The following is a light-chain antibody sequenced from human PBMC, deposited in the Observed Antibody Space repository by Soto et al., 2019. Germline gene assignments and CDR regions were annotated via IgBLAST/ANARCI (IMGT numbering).Light chain of an antibody. CDR2: AAS. V-gene: IGKV1-39*01. J-gene: IGKJ2*01. Sequence: DIQMTQSPSSLSASVGDRVTITCRAGQSITNNLNWYQQKPGKAPKLLIYAASSLQSGVPSRFSGSGSGTDFTLTISSLQPEELATYHCQQSYSTPYTFGQGTTMEIK. CDR3: QQSYSTPYT. CDR1: QSITNN.